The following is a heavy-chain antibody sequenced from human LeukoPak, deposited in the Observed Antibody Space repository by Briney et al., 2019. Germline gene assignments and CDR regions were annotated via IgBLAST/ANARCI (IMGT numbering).Heavy chain of an antibody. J-gene: IGHJ6*03. V-gene: IGHV3-21*01. Sequence: PGGSLRLSCAASGFTFSSYSMNWVRQAPGKGLEWVSSISSSSSYIYYADSVKGRFTISRDNAKNSLYLQMNSLRAEDTAVYYCAREENCSGGSCYSFGPPQASNSRAYYMDVWGKGTTVTVSS. CDR1: GFTFSSYS. CDR2: ISSSSSYI. CDR3: AREENCSGGSCYSFGPPQASNSRAYYMDV. D-gene: IGHD2-15*01.